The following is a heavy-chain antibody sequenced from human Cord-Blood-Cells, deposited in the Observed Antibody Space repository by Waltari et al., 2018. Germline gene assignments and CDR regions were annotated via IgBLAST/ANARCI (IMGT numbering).Heavy chain of an antibody. J-gene: IGHJ6*03. CDR1: GGTFSSYA. V-gene: IGHV1-69*01. CDR3: ARGAHYYYYYYMDV. CDR2: IIPIFGTA. Sequence: QVQLVQSGAEVKKPGSSVKVSCKASGGTFSSYAIGRVRQTPVQGLEWMGGIIPIFGTANYAQKFQGRVTITADESTSTAYMELSSLRSEDTAVYYCARGAHYYYYYYMDVWGKGTTVTVSS.